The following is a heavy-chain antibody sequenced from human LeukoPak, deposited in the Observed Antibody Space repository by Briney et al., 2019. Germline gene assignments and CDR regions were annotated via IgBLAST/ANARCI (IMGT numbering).Heavy chain of an antibody. CDR1: GFTFSSYA. Sequence: GGSLRLSCEASGFTFSSYAMSWVRQAPGKGLEWVSGISGSGGSTYYAGSVKGRFTISRDNSKNTLYLQMNSLRAEDTAVHYCAKGIAGSRPPFDYWGQGTLVTVSS. V-gene: IGHV3-23*01. J-gene: IGHJ4*02. CDR3: AKGIAGSRPPFDY. CDR2: ISGSGGST.